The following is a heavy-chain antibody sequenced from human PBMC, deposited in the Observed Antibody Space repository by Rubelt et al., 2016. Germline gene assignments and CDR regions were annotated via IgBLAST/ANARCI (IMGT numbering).Heavy chain of an antibody. CDR3: AGLGYNWNYAWFDP. V-gene: IGHV4-38-2*02. CDR1: GYSISSGYH. Sequence: QVQLQESGPGLVKPSETLSLTCTVSGYSISSGYHWGWIRQPPGKGLEWIGSIYHSGSTYYNPSLKSRVTISVDTSKNQFSRRLGSGTDAETAVYYCAGLGYNWNYAWFDPWGQGTLVTVSS. D-gene: IGHD1-7*01. CDR2: IYHSGST. J-gene: IGHJ5*02.